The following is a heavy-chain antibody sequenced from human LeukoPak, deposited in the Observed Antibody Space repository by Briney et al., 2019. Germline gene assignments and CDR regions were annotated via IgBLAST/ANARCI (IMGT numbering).Heavy chain of an antibody. V-gene: IGHV3-23*01. Sequence: PGGSLRLSCAVSGITLSNYGMSWVRQAPGKGLEWVSAISGGGGSTYYADSVKGRFTISRDNSKNTLYLQMNSLRAEDTAVYYCATGMENYDGSGYYSYFQHWGQGTLVTVSS. CDR1: GITLSNYG. CDR2: ISGGGGST. D-gene: IGHD3-22*01. J-gene: IGHJ1*01. CDR3: ATGMENYDGSGYYSYFQH.